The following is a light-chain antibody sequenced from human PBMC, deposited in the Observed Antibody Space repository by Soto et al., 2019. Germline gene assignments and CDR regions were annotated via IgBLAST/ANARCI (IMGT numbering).Light chain of an antibody. CDR2: SDN. Sequence: QLVLTQPPSASGTPGQRVTISCSGSSSNFGRNPVDWYQQLPGTAPKLLIYSDNQRPSGVPDRFSGSKSGTSASLAISGLQSEDEGDYYCAAWDDSLNGVVFGGGTKLTVL. J-gene: IGLJ2*01. V-gene: IGLV1-44*01. CDR1: SSNFGRNP. CDR3: AAWDDSLNGVV.